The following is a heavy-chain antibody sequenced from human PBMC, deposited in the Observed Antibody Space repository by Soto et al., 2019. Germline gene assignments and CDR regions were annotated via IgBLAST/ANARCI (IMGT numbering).Heavy chain of an antibody. CDR3: AHSRTNRGYFDWLRAFNWFDP. Sequence: SGPTLVNPTQTLTLTCAFSGFSLSTGGMCVSWIRQPPGKALEWLALIDWDDTKYYSTSLKSRLTISKDTSKNQLALTMTNMDPVDTATYYCAHSRTNRGYFDWLRAFNWFDPWGQGTLVTVSS. D-gene: IGHD3-9*01. CDR2: IDWDDTK. CDR1: GFSLSTGGMC. V-gene: IGHV2-70*12. J-gene: IGHJ5*02.